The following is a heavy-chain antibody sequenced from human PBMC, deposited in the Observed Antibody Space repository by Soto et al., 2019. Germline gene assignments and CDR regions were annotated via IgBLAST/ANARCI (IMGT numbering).Heavy chain of an antibody. D-gene: IGHD3-22*01. CDR1: GFTFSSYA. CDR2: ISGSGGST. J-gene: IGHJ4*02. V-gene: IGHV3-23*01. Sequence: GGSLRLPCAASGFTFSSYAMSWVRQAPGKGLEWVSAISGSGGSTYYADSVKGRFTISRDNSKNTVYLQMNSLRAEDTAVYYCAKAGYYDSSGYYELDYWGQGTLVTVSS. CDR3: AKAGYYDSSGYYELDY.